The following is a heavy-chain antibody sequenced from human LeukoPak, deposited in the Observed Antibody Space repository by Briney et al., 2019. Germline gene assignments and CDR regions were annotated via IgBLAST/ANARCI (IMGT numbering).Heavy chain of an antibody. Sequence: PGRSLRHSCAASGFTFSSYGMHWVRQAPGKGLEWVAVISYDGSNKYYADSVKGRFTISRDNSKNTLYLQMNSLRAEDTAVYYCAKDRGDDYGDPPDYYYYGMDVWGQGTTVTVSS. V-gene: IGHV3-30*18. J-gene: IGHJ6*02. D-gene: IGHD4-17*01. CDR2: ISYDGSNK. CDR1: GFTFSSYG. CDR3: AKDRGDDYGDPPDYYYYGMDV.